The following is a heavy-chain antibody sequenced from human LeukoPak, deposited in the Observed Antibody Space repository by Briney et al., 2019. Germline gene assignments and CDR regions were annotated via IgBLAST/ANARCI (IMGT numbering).Heavy chain of an antibody. J-gene: IGHJ4*02. V-gene: IGHV1-69*01. Sequence: SVKVSCKASGGTFSSYAISWVRQAPGQGLEWMGGIIPIFGTANYAQKFQGRVTITADESTSTAYMELSSLRSEDTAVYYCARAGRGATSLYYFDYWGQGTLVTVSS. CDR2: IIPIFGTA. CDR3: ARAGRGATSLYYFDY. CDR1: GGTFSSYA. D-gene: IGHD1-26*01.